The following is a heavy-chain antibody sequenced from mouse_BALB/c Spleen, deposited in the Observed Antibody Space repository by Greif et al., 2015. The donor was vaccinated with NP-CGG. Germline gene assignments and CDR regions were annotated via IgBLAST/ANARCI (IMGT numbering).Heavy chain of an antibody. V-gene: IGHV3-2*02. D-gene: IGHD2-14*01. J-gene: IGHJ3*01. Sequence: EVQLVESGPGLVKPSQSLSLTCTVTGYSITSDYAWNWIRQFPGNKLEWMGYISYSGSTSYNPFLKSRISITRDTSKNQFFLQLNSVTTEDTATYYCARDRSFAYWGQGTLVTVSA. CDR3: ARDRSFAY. CDR1: GYSITSDYA. CDR2: ISYSGST.